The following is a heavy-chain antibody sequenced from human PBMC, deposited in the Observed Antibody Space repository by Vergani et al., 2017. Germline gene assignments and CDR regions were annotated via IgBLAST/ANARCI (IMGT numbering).Heavy chain of an antibody. CDR1: GGSISSYY. CDR3: ARADVYYYYGMDV. D-gene: IGHD3-16*01. Sequence: QVQLQESGPGLVKPSQTLSLTCTVSGGSISSYYWSWIRQPPGKGLEWIGYIYYSGSTNYNPSLKSRVTRSRDTSKNQFSLKRSSVTAADTAVYYCARADVYYYYGMDVWGQGTTVTVSS. V-gene: IGHV4-59*01. J-gene: IGHJ6*02. CDR2: IYYSGST.